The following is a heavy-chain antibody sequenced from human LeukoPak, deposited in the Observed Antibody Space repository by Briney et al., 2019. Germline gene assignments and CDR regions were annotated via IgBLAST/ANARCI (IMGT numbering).Heavy chain of an antibody. V-gene: IGHV3-21*01. CDR1: GFTFSSYS. CDR2: ISSSSSYI. Sequence: GGSLRLSCAASGFTFSSYSMNWVRQAPGKGLEWVSSISSSSSYIYYADSVKGRFTISRDNAKNSLYLQMNSLRAEDTAVYYCAVLESRSSSWPIDYWGQGTLVTVSS. D-gene: IGHD6-13*01. CDR3: AVLESRSSSWPIDY. J-gene: IGHJ4*02.